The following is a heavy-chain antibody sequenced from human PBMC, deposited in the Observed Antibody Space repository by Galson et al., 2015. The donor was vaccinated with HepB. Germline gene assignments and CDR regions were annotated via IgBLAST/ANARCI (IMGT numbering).Heavy chain of an antibody. CDR3: ARDDSSSWYWGGFDY. V-gene: IGHV3-7*03. D-gene: IGHD6-13*01. Sequence: SLRLSCAASGFTFSSYWMSWVRQAPGKGLEWVANIKQDGSEKYYVDSVKGRFTISRDNAKNSLYLQMNSLRAEDTAVYYCARDDSSSWYWGGFDYWGQGTLVTVSS. CDR1: GFTFSSYW. CDR2: IKQDGSEK. J-gene: IGHJ4*02.